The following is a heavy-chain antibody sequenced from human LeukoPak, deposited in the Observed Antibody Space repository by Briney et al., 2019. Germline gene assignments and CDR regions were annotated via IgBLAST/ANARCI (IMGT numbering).Heavy chain of an antibody. CDR2: IKQDGSEK. CDR3: AKVRGYSYGPFDY. J-gene: IGHJ4*02. Sequence: GGSLRLSCAASGLTFSNYWMDWVRQAPGKGLEWVANIKQDGSEKNYVDSVKGRFTISRDNAKNSLYLQMNSLRAEDTALYYCAKVRGYSYGPFDYWGQGTLVTVSS. D-gene: IGHD5-18*01. V-gene: IGHV3-7*03. CDR1: GLTFSNYW.